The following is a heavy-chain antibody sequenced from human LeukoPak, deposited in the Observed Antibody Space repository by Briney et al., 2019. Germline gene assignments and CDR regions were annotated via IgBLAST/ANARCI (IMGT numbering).Heavy chain of an antibody. Sequence: PGGSLRLSCAATGFSFSTYAMSWVRLAPGKGLEWVSSISDNGGFTYYVDPVKGRFTISRDNSKNTLYLQMRSLRAEDTAIYFCAKDQRRGTSSVDFDHWGQGTLVIVS. CDR2: ISDNGGFT. CDR3: AKDQRRGTSSVDFDH. V-gene: IGHV3-23*01. D-gene: IGHD6-6*01. J-gene: IGHJ4*02. CDR1: GFSFSTYA.